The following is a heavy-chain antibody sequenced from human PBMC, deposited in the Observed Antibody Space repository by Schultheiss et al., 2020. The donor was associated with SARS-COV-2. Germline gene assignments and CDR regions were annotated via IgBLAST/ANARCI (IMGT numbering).Heavy chain of an antibody. CDR2: IYYSGST. CDR3: ARDLTTYVYGMDV. J-gene: IGHJ6*02. D-gene: IGHD3-10*02. Sequence: SETLSLTCTVAGGSISSGGYYWSWIRQHPGKGLEWIGYIYYSGSTYYNPSLKSRVTISVDTSTNELSLQIGSVTAADTAVYYCARDLTTYVYGMDVWGQGTTVKVAS. CDR1: GGSISSGGYY. V-gene: IGHV4-31*03.